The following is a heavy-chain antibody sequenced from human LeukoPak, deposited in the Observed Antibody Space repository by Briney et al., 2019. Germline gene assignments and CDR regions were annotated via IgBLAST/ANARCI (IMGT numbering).Heavy chain of an antibody. CDR3: AKAEGVWSGYSNDAFDI. D-gene: IGHD3-3*01. CDR2: VFHTGST. Sequence: SETLSLTCTASGGSIDTYYWNWIRQPPGKGLEWIGYVFHTGSTNYNPSLKSRVTISVDTSKNQFSLKLSSVTAADTAVYYCAKAEGVWSGYSNDAFDIWGQGTMVTVSS. V-gene: IGHV4-59*01. CDR1: GGSIDTYY. J-gene: IGHJ3*02.